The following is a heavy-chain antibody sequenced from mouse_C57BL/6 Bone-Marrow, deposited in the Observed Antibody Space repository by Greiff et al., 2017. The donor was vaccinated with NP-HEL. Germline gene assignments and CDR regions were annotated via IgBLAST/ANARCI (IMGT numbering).Heavy chain of an antibody. CDR1: GFNIKNTY. CDR2: IDPANGNT. CDR3: ARWWLYYDYDVNYFDC. Sequence: VQLQQSVAELVRPGASVKLSCTASGFNIKNTYMHWVKQRPEQGLEWIGRIDPANGNTKYAPKFQGKDTITADPSSNTAYLQLSSLTSEDTSIYYWARWWLYYDYDVNYFDCWGQGTTLTVSS. D-gene: IGHD2-4*01. V-gene: IGHV14-3*01. J-gene: IGHJ2*01.